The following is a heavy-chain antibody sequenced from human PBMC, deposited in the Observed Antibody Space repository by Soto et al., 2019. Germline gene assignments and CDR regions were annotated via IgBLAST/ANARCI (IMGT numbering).Heavy chain of an antibody. D-gene: IGHD3-22*01. CDR3: ARTKYYYDSSGPYFDY. Sequence: SETLSLTCTVSGGSISSSSYYWGWIRQPPGKGLEWIGSIYYSGSTYYNPSLKSRVTISVDTSKNQFSLKLSSVTAADTAVYYCARTKYYYDSSGPYFDYWGQGTLVTVSS. CDR2: IYYSGST. CDR1: GGSISSSSYY. J-gene: IGHJ4*02. V-gene: IGHV4-39*01.